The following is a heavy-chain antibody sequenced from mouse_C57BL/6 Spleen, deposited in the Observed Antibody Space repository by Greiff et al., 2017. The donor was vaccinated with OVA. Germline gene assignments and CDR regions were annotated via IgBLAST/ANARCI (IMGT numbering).Heavy chain of an antibody. CDR2: IWSGGST. CDR3: ARNFYDYDGGYYFDY. J-gene: IGHJ2*01. Sequence: VMLVESGPGLVQPSQSLSITCTVSGFSLTSYGVHWVRQSPGKGLEWLGVIWSGGSTDYNAAFISRLSISKDNSKSQVFFKMNSLQADDTAIYYCARNFYDYDGGYYFDYWGQGTTLTVSS. D-gene: IGHD2-4*01. CDR1: GFSLTSYG. V-gene: IGHV2-2*01.